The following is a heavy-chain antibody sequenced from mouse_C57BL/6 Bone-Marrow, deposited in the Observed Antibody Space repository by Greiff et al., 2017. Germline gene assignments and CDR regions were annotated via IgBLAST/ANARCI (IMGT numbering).Heavy chain of an antibody. Sequence: QVQLKESGAELVRPGASVTLSCKASGYTFTDYEMHWVKQTPVHGLEWIGAIDPETGGTAYNQKFKGKAILTADKSSSTAYMELRSLTSEDSAVYYGTRRYYYGSSLFDYWGQGTTLTVSS. D-gene: IGHD1-1*01. CDR3: TRRYYYGSSLFDY. J-gene: IGHJ2*01. CDR1: GYTFTDYE. CDR2: IDPETGGT. V-gene: IGHV1-15*01.